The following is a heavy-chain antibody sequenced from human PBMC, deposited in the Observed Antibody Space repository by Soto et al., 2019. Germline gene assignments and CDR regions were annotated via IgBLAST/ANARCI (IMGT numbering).Heavy chain of an antibody. CDR2: IVPTVDTS. Sequence: QVQLVQSGAEVRQPASSVKVACKTSGATFSGCAITWVRQAPGQGLEWTGGIVPTVDTSTYAQKFQGRVTITADKFTNTVYMELSSLRSDDTAVYYCVRVVAIPGYPDNWGQGTLVTVSS. CDR3: VRVVAIPGYPDN. D-gene: IGHD5-12*01. J-gene: IGHJ4*02. V-gene: IGHV1-69*14. CDR1: GATFSGCA.